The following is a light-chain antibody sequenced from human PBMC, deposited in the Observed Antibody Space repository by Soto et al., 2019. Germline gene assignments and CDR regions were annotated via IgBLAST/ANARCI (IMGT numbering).Light chain of an antibody. CDR3: QQYDNLLT. CDR2: DAS. J-gene: IGKJ4*01. CDR1: QDISNY. Sequence: IQMTHSPYSLSASVGDRVTITCQASQDISNYLNWYQQKPGKAPKLLIYDASNLETGVPSRFSGSGSGTDFTFTISSLQPEDIATYYCQQYDNLLTFGGGTNVDIK. V-gene: IGKV1-33*01.